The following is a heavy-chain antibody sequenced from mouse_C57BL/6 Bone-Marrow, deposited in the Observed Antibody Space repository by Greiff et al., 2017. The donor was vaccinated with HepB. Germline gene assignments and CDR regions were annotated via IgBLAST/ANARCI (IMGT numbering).Heavy chain of an antibody. CDR1: GFTFTDYY. CDR3: ASLSSPFDY. V-gene: IGHV7-3*01. Sequence: DVMLVESGGGLVQPGGSLSLSCAASGFTFTDYYMSWVRQPPGKALEWLGFIRNKANGYTTEYSASVKGRFTISRDNSQSILYLQMNALRAEDSATYYCASLSSPFDYWGQGTTLTVSS. J-gene: IGHJ2*01. CDR2: IRNKANGYTT. D-gene: IGHD1-1*01.